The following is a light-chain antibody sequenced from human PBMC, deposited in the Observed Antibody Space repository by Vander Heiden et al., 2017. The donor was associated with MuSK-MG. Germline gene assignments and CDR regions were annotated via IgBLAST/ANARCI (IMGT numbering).Light chain of an antibody. Sequence: ETVLTQSPATLSVSPGERATLSCRASQSVGTNLAWYQQKPGQAPRLLIYGASNRATGLPARFSGSGSGTDFTLTITSLQSEDFAVYYCQQYSDWPPYTFGQGTKLXIK. CDR1: QSVGTN. CDR2: GAS. V-gene: IGKV3-15*01. CDR3: QQYSDWPPYT. J-gene: IGKJ2*01.